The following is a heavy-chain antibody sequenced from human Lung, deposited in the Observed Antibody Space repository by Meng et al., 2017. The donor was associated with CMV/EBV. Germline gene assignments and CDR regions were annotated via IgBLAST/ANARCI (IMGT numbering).Heavy chain of an antibody. J-gene: IGHJ4*02. V-gene: IGHV4-31*03. Sequence: SETLSLTCTVSGGSIKNPNYYWSWNRHQPGKGLEWLGYSYYTGAYYNPSLASRIFVSLDSSSNRYSLTLRAVTAADTALYFCARMRGSGSEDYWGPRSLVTVSS. D-gene: IGHD3-10*01. CDR3: ARMRGSGSEDY. CDR1: GGSIKNPNYY. CDR2: SYYTGA.